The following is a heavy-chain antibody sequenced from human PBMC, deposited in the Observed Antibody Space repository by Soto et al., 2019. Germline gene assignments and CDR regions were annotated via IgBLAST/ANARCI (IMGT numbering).Heavy chain of an antibody. CDR1: GYTLTELS. CDR3: ATGGHYYDSSGYYYQH. V-gene: IGHV1-24*01. J-gene: IGHJ1*01. CDR2: FDPEDGET. Sequence: GASVKFSCKVSGYTLTELSMHWVRQAPGKGLEWMGGFDPEDGETIYAQKFQGRVTMTEDTSTDTAYMELSSLRSEDTAVYYCATGGHYYDSSGYYYQHWGQGTLVTVSS. D-gene: IGHD3-22*01.